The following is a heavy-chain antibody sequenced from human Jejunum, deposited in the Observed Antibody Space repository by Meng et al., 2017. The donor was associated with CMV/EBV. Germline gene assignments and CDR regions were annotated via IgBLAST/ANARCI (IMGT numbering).Heavy chain of an antibody. V-gene: IGHV4-4*02. Sequence: QGTLRGSGPGLGKPSGTLSLTCTVSGDSISSDIWWRWVRQPPGKGLEWIGEVYHRGDTNYNPSLKSRVDISVDKSKNQFYLSLFSVTAADTAVYYCGRDQGRELINHWGQGTLVTVSS. CDR3: GRDQGRELINH. D-gene: IGHD1-7*01. J-gene: IGHJ4*02. CDR2: VYHRGDT. CDR1: GDSISSDIW.